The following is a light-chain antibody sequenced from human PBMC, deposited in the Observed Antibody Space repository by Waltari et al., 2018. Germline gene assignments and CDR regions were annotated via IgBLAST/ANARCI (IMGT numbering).Light chain of an antibody. CDR3: QQYYSYPRT. Sequence: AIRMTQSPSSLSASTGDRVTITCRASQGISSYLAWYQQKPGKAPKLLIYAASTLQSGVPSRFSGRGSGTDFTLTISCLQSEEFATYYCQQYYSYPRTFGQGTKVEIK. CDR1: QGISSY. V-gene: IGKV1-8*01. CDR2: AAS. J-gene: IGKJ1*01.